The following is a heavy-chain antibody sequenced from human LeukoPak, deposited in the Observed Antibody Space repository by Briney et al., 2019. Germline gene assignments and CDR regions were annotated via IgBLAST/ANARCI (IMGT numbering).Heavy chain of an antibody. J-gene: IGHJ4*02. CDR3: VTAAGLGVYYFDY. CDR1: GITFRSYS. V-gene: IGHV3-21*01. CDR2: ISSSSRYI. D-gene: IGHD6-13*01. Sequence: GSLRLSCAASGITFRSYSMNWVRQAPGKGLEWVSSISSSSRYIYYADFVKGRFTISRENAKNSLYLQMNSRRAEDTAVYYCVTAAGLGVYYFDYWGQGTLVTVSS.